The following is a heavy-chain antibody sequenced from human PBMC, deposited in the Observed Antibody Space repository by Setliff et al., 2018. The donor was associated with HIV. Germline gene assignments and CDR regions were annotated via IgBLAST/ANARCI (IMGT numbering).Heavy chain of an antibody. Sequence: SETLSLTCTVSGGSISSYYWSWIRQPPGKGLEWIGYIYYSGSTNYNPSLKSRVTISVDTSKNQFSLKLSSVTAADTAVYYCARGLTRGGYYYYFYMDVWGKGTTVTVS. D-gene: IGHD7-27*01. J-gene: IGHJ6*03. V-gene: IGHV4-59*08. CDR1: GGSISSYY. CDR3: ARGLTRGGYYYYFYMDV. CDR2: IYYSGST.